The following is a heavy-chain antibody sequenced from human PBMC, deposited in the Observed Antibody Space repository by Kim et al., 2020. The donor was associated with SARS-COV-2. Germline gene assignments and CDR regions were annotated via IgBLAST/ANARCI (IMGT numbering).Heavy chain of an antibody. CDR1: GGSISSSSYY. J-gene: IGHJ5*02. V-gene: IGHV4-39*01. D-gene: IGHD3-10*01. CDR2: IYYSGST. CDR3: AKRGPQAFYYGSGSYSGWFDP. Sequence: SETLSLTCTVSGGSISSSSYYWGWIRQPPGKGLEWIGSIYYSGSTYYNPSLKSRVTISVDTSKNQFSLKLSSVTAADTAGYYCAKRGPQAFYYGSGSYSGWFDPWGQGTLVTVSS.